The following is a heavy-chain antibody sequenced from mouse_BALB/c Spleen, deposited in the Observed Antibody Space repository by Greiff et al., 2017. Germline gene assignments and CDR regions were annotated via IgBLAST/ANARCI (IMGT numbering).Heavy chain of an antibody. CDR1: GFTFSSYA. J-gene: IGHJ3*01. CDR3: AREEGYYGTAWFAY. V-gene: IGHV5-6-5*01. Sequence: EVKLMESGGGLVKPGGSLKLSCAASGFTFSSYAMSWVRQTPEKRLEWVASISSGGSTYYPDSVKGRFTISRDNARNILYLQMSSLRSEDTAMYYCAREEGYYGTAWFAYWGQGTLVTVSA. D-gene: IGHD1-1*01. CDR2: ISSGGST.